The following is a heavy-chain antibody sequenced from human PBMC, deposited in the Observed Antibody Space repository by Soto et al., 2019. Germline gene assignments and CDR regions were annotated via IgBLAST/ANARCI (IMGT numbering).Heavy chain of an antibody. CDR1: GYAFTGYY. CDR2: INPNSGGT. CDR3: ARASGCRSTSCYSAFDI. Sequence: ASVKVSCKASGYAFTGYYMHWVRQAPGQRPEWMGWINPNSGGTNYAQKFQGWVTMTRDTSISTAYMELSRLRSDDTAVYYCARASGCRSTSCYSAFDICGEGTMVTV. D-gene: IGHD2-2*02. V-gene: IGHV1-2*04. J-gene: IGHJ3*02.